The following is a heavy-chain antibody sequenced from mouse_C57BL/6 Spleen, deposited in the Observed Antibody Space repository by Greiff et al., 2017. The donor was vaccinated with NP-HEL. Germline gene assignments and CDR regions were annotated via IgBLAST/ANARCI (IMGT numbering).Heavy chain of an antibody. V-gene: IGHV1-69*01. CDR2: IDPSDSYT. CDR3: ARAPDYYGSPSWFAY. D-gene: IGHD1-1*01. J-gene: IGHJ3*01. Sequence: QVQLQQPGAELVMPGASVKLSCKASGYTFTSYWMHWVKQRPGQGLEWIGEIDPSDSYTNYNQKFKGKSTLTVDKSSSTAYMQLSSLTSEDSAVYYCARAPDYYGSPSWFAYWGQGTLVTVSA. CDR1: GYTFTSYW.